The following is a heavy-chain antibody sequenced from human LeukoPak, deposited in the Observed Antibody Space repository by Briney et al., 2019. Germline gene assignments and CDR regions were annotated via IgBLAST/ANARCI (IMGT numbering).Heavy chain of an antibody. Sequence: GRCLSLSCTATGFTFGVYAMSWLRQAPGKGLEWVGFIRNKAYGGKTEYAASVKGRFIISRDDSKSIAHLQMNSLKTEDTAVYFCTRSYYDSSGYYKYWGQGTLVTVSS. V-gene: IGHV3-49*03. CDR2: IRNKAYGGKT. D-gene: IGHD3-22*01. CDR3: TRSYYDSSGYYKY. J-gene: IGHJ4*02. CDR1: GFTFGVYA.